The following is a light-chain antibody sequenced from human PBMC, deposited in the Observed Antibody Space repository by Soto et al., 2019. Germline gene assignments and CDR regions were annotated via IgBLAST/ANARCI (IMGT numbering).Light chain of an antibody. CDR3: HQYGYVPYT. CDR2: AAS. Sequence: EIVLTQSPGSLSLSPGEGITLSCRATETVRNDYLAWYQHKPGQAPKVLIYAASSRATGIPDRFSGSGSGTDFSLTISRLEPEDSAVYYCHQYGYVPYTFGPGTEVEIK. J-gene: IGKJ2*01. CDR1: ETVRNDY. V-gene: IGKV3-20*01.